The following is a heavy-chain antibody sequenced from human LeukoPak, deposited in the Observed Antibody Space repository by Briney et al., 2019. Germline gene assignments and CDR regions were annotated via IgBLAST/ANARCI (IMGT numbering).Heavy chain of an antibody. CDR2: INPDGSRT. J-gene: IGHJ4*02. Sequence: GGSLRLSCAASGFTFSSNWMHWVRQGPGKGLVLVSRINPDGSRTDYAESVTGRFTISRDNAKNTLSLEMNSLGDEDTAVYYCSRDFNGRNDFWGQGTLVTVSS. CDR3: SRDFNGRNDF. CDR1: GFTFSSNW. D-gene: IGHD1-14*01. V-gene: IGHV3-74*01.